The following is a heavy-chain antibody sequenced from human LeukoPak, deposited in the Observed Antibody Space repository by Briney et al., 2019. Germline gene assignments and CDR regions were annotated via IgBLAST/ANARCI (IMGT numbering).Heavy chain of an antibody. J-gene: IGHJ4*02. CDR3: AGHKFSGSYYEDY. V-gene: IGHV4-39*01. CDR2: IHYSGST. CDR1: GGSISSSSYY. Sequence: SETLSLTCTVSGGSISSSSYYWGWIRQPPGKGLEWIGNIHYSGSTYDNPPLKSRVTISVDTSKNQFSLKLSSVTAADTAVYYCAGHKFSGSYYEDYWGQGTLVTVSS. D-gene: IGHD1-26*01.